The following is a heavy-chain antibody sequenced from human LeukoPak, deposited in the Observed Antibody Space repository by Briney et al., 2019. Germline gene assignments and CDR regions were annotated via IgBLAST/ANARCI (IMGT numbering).Heavy chain of an antibody. V-gene: IGHV3-11*01. CDR3: ARVGAVAAVTWYFDI. J-gene: IGHJ2*01. D-gene: IGHD6-19*01. Sequence: GGSLTLSCAASGINFSDYYMSWIRQAPGKGLEWISHISSTGGMIYYADSLKGRFTVSRDNAKNSLYLQMNRLTTDDTAIYYCARVGAVAAVTWYFDIWGRGTLVTVSS. CDR2: ISSTGGMI. CDR1: GINFSDYY.